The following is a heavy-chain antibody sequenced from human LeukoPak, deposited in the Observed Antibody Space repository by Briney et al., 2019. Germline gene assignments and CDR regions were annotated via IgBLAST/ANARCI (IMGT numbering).Heavy chain of an antibody. J-gene: IGHJ5*02. D-gene: IGHD6-19*01. CDR3: ARLGIAVAGTPANWFDP. CDR2: IYPGDSDT. Sequence: GESLKISCKGSGYSFTSYWIGWVRQMPVKGLEWMGIIYPGDSDTRYSPSFQGQVTISADKSISTAYLQWSSLKASDTAMYYCARLGIAVAGTPANWFDPWGQGTLVTVS. V-gene: IGHV5-51*01. CDR1: GYSFTSYW.